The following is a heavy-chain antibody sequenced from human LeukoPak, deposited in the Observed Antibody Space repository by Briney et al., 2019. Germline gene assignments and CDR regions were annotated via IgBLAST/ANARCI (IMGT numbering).Heavy chain of an antibody. V-gene: IGHV3-21*04. D-gene: IGHD3-22*01. J-gene: IGHJ6*03. CDR1: GFTFSSYS. CDR2: ISSSSSYI. Sequence: GGSLRLSCAASGFTFSSYSMNWVRQAPGKGLEWVSSISSSSSYIYYADSVKGRFTISRDNAKNSLYLQMDSLRAEDTALYYCARDYYDSSGYHHPFYYYYYMDVWGKGTTVTVSS. CDR3: ARDYYDSSGYHHPFYYYYYMDV.